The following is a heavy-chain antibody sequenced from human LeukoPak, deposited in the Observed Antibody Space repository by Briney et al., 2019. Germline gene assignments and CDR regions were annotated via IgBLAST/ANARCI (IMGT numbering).Heavy chain of an antibody. V-gene: IGHV1-8*03. Sequence: ASVKVSCKASGYTFTSYDINWVRQATGQGLEWMGWMNPNSGNTGYAQKFQGRVTITRNTSISTAYMELSSLRSGDTAVYYCARWYYDFWSGAPLRDDAFDIWGQGTTVTVSS. CDR2: MNPNSGNT. J-gene: IGHJ3*02. CDR3: ARWYYDFWSGAPLRDDAFDI. CDR1: GYTFTSYD. D-gene: IGHD3-3*01.